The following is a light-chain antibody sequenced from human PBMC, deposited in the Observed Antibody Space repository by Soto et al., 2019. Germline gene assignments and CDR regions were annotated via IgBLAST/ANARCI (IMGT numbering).Light chain of an antibody. CDR1: SSDVGGYNF. Sequence: QSALTQPASVSGSPGQSITISCTGSSSDVGGYNFVSWFQQHPGKAPKLMIYDVSNRPSGAPNRFSGSKSGNTASLTISGLQTEDEADYYCSSYASSSTPPVFGAGTKLTVL. CDR2: DVS. CDR3: SSYASSSTPPV. J-gene: IGLJ1*01. V-gene: IGLV2-14*01.